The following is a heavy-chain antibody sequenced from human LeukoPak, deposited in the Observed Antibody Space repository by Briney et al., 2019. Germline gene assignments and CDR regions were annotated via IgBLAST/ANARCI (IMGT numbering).Heavy chain of an antibody. V-gene: IGHV3-66*01. D-gene: IGHD1/OR15-1a*01. CDR1: RFTVSSNY. J-gene: IGHJ3*02. Sequence: GGSLRLSCAASRFTVSSNYMSWVRQAPGKGLEWVSVIYSGGSTYYADSVKGRFTISRDNSKNTLYLQMNSLRAEDTAVYYCARDGTHDAFDIWGQGTMVTVSS. CDR2: IYSGGST. CDR3: ARDGTHDAFDI.